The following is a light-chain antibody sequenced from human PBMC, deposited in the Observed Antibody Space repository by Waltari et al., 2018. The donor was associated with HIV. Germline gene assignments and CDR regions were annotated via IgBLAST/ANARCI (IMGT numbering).Light chain of an antibody. Sequence: QSALTQPPSASGSPGQSVTISCTGTSSDVGGSKYVSWYQQHPGKAPKLMIYEVNKRPAGVPDRVSGSKSANTASLTVSGLQADDEADYYCNSYAGSNNWVFGGWTKLTVL. CDR1: SSDVGGSKY. CDR3: NSYAGSNNWV. CDR2: EVN. V-gene: IGLV2-8*01. J-gene: IGLJ3*02.